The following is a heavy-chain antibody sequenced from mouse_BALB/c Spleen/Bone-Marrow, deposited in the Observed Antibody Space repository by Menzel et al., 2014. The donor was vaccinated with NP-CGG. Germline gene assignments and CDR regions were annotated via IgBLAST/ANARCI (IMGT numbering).Heavy chain of an antibody. D-gene: IGHD2-1*01. CDR1: GYTFTSYW. Sequence: QVQLQQSGAELAKPGASVKMSCKASGYTFTSYWMHWVKQRPGQGLEWIGYINPSTGYTEYNQKFKDKATLTADKSSSTAYMQLSSLTSEDSAVYYCARDYGNYVDYWGQGTTLTVSS. CDR2: INPSTGYT. CDR3: ARDYGNYVDY. V-gene: IGHV1-7*01. J-gene: IGHJ2*01.